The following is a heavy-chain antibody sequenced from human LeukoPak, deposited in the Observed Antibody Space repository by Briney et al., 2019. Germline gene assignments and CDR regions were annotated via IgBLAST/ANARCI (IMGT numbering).Heavy chain of an antibody. CDR1: GGSISSISYY. J-gene: IGHJ4*02. Sequence: SETLSLTCTISGGSISSISYYWGWIRQPPGKGLEWIGSIYYTGSTYYNPSLKSRVTVSVDTSKNQFSLKLSSVTAADTAVYYCARESRRQQLDYWGQGTLVTVSS. CDR2: IYYTGST. CDR3: ARESRRQQLDY. V-gene: IGHV4-39*07. D-gene: IGHD6-13*01.